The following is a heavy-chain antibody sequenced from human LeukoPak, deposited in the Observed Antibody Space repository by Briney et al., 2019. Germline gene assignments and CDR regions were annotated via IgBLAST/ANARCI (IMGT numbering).Heavy chain of an antibody. CDR3: ARNVSATETTGP. CDR2: IHHTGTT. J-gene: IGHJ5*02. D-gene: IGHD4-17*01. V-gene: IGHV4/OR15-8*01. Sequence: PSETLSLTCVVSGDSISSNSWWGWVRQPPGKGLEWIGEIHHTGTTNYNPSLKSRVTISADEFNNQFSLKLNSLTAADTVVYYCARNVSATETTGPWGQGTLVTVSS. CDR1: GDSISSNSW.